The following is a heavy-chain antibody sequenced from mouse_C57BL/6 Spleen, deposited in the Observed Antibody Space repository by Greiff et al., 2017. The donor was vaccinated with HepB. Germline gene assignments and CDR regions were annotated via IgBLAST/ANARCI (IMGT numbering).Heavy chain of an antibody. J-gene: IGHJ2*01. CDR2: INPNNGGT. CDR1: GYTFTDYY. D-gene: IGHD1-1*01. Sequence: EVQLQQSGPELVKPGASVKISCKASGYTFTDYYMNWVKQSHGKSLEWIGDINPNNGGTSYNQKFKGKATLTVDKSSSTAYMVLRSLTSEDSAVYYCARKDYYYRSSSFDYWGQGTTLTVSS. CDR3: ARKDYYYRSSSFDY. V-gene: IGHV1-26*01.